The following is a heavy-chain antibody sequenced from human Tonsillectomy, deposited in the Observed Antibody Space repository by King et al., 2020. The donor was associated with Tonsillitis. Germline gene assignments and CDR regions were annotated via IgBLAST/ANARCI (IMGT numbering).Heavy chain of an antibody. Sequence: QLVQSGGGVVQPGRSLRLSCAASGFTFSSYDMYWVRQVPGKGLEWVAVITYDGSNKYYADSVKGRFTISRDNSKNTLYLQMNSLRAEDTAVYYCASDRDDYIFDYWGQGTLVTVSS. CDR3: ASDRDDYIFDY. V-gene: IGHV3-33*05. CDR1: GFTFSSYD. CDR2: ITYDGSNK. J-gene: IGHJ4*02. D-gene: IGHD4/OR15-4a*01.